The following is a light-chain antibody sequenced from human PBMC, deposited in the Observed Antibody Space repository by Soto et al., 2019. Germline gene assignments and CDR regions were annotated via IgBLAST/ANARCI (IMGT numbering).Light chain of an antibody. CDR1: QSVGSN. V-gene: IGKV3-15*01. CDR3: QQYNNWPPKFT. J-gene: IGKJ2*01. CDR2: GAS. Sequence: EIVMTQSPATLSVSPGERATLSCRASQSVGSNLAWYQQKPGQAPRLLIHGASTRATDIPARFSGSGSGTEFTLTISSLQSEDFAVYYCQQYNNWPPKFTFGQGTKVEIK.